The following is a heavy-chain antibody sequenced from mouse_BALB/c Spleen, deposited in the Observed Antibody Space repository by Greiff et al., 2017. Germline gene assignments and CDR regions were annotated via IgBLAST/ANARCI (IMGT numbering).Heavy chain of an antibody. CDR1: GYTFTSYW. J-gene: IGHJ3*01. D-gene: IGHD2-4*01. CDR2: IDPSDSYT. V-gene: IGHV1S127*01. Sequence: VQLQQSGAELVKPGASVKMSCKASGYTFTSYWMHWVKQRPGQGLEWIGVIDPSDSYTSYNQKFKGKATLTVDTSSSTAYMQLSSLTSEDSAVYYCTREEMIKEAWFAYWGQGTLVTVSA. CDR3: TREEMIKEAWFAY.